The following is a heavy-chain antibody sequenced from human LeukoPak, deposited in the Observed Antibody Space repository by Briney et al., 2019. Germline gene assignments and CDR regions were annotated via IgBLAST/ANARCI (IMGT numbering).Heavy chain of an antibody. Sequence: GGSLRLSCAASGFTFSSYAMHWVRQAPGKGLEWVAVISYDGSNKYYADSVKGRFTISRDNSENTLYLQMNSLRAEDTAVYYCTSWGDTTAEYFQRWGQGTLVTVSS. CDR2: ISYDGSNK. D-gene: IGHD2-21*02. V-gene: IGHV3-30-3*01. J-gene: IGHJ1*01. CDR3: TSWGDTTAEYFQR. CDR1: GFTFSSYA.